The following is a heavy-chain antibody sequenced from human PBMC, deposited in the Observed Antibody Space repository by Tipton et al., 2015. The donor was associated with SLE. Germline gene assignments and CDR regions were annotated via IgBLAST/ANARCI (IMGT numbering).Heavy chain of an antibody. CDR1: GGSFSGYY. V-gene: IGHV4-34*01. Sequence: GLVKPSETLSLTCAVYGGSFSGYYWSWIRQPPGKGLEWIGEINHSGSTNYNPSLKSRVTISVDTSKNQFSLKLSSVTAADTAVYYWARKPTSYGSGGSCFSPWFDPWGQGTLVTVSS. D-gene: IGHD2-15*01. J-gene: IGHJ5*02. CDR3: ARKPTSYGSGGSCFSPWFDP. CDR2: INHSGST.